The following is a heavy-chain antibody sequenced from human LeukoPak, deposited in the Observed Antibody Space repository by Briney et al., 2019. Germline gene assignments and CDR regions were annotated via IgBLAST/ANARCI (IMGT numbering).Heavy chain of an antibody. CDR2: ISSSSSTI. J-gene: IGHJ6*03. Sequence: GGSLRLSCAASGFTFSDYYMSWIRQAPGKGQEWVSYISSSSSTIYYADSVKGRFTISRDNAKNSLYLQMNSLRAEDTAVYYCAKDLYCSGGSCYEGPGYYYYYYMDVWGKGTTVTVSS. CDR3: AKDLYCSGGSCYEGPGYYYYYYMDV. D-gene: IGHD2-15*01. V-gene: IGHV3-11*04. CDR1: GFTFSDYY.